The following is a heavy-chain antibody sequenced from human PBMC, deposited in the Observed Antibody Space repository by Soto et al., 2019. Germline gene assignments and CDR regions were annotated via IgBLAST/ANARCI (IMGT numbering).Heavy chain of an antibody. Sequence: TLSLTCTVAGASMSSGGYYWTRIRQSPGKGLEWIGYIYYSGSTYYNPSLESRVAISLDTSRSQFSLTLHSVTAADTAIYYCARDRHNNFFDPWGQGTLVTVSS. V-gene: IGHV4-31*03. J-gene: IGHJ5*02. CDR3: ARDRHNNFFDP. D-gene: IGHD6-6*01. CDR2: IYYSGST. CDR1: GASMSSGGYY.